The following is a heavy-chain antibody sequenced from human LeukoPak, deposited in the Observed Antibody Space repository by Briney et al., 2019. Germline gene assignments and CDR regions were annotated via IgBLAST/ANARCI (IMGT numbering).Heavy chain of an antibody. J-gene: IGHJ4*02. Sequence: GGSLRLSCATSGFTFSNAWMNWVRQAPGKGLEWVGRIKSKIEGGTTDYAAPVKGRFTTSTDDSKNTLYLQMNSLKAEDTAVYFCATGGSRGDYWGQGTLVTVSS. CDR1: GFTFSNAW. CDR2: IKSKIEGGTT. CDR3: ATGGSRGDY. V-gene: IGHV3-15*07. D-gene: IGHD3-16*01.